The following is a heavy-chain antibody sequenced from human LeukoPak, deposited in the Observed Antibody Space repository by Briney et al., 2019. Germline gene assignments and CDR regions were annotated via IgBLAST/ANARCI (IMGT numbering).Heavy chain of an antibody. CDR1: GDSVSGNSVA. D-gene: IGHD6-19*01. CDR3: ARAAFTSGTPRGFDY. J-gene: IGHJ4*02. CDR2: TYYRSKWYH. Sequence: SRTLSLTCAISGDSVSGNSVAWNWLRQSPLRGLEWLGRTYYRSKWYHDYAISVKSRMTINPDTSKNQFSLQLISVTPEDTAVYYCARAAFTSGTPRGFDYWGQGTLVTVSS. V-gene: IGHV6-1*01.